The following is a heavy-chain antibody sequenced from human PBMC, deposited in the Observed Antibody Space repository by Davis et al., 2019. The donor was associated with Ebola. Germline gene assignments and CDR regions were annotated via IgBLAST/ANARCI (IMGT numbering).Heavy chain of an antibody. V-gene: IGHV3-23*01. CDR3: AKEAFWSGYYDFDY. CDR2: ISGSGSST. CDR1: GFTFSSYV. D-gene: IGHD3-3*01. Sequence: PGGSLRLSCAASGFTFSSYVMSWVRQAPGKGLEWVSGISGSGSSTYYADSVKGRFTISRDNSKNTLYLQMNSLRAEDTAVYYCAKEAFWSGYYDFDYWGQGTLVTVSS. J-gene: IGHJ4*02.